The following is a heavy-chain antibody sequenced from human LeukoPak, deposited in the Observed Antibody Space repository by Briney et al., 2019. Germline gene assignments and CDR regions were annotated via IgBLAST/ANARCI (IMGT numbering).Heavy chain of an antibody. Sequence: GGSLRLSCAASGFTFSSYAMSWVRQAPGKGLEWVAVIWYDGTNKYYADSVKGRFTISRDNSKNTLYLQMNSLRAEDTAVYYCARDQRGFSYSKYYFDYWGQGTLVTVSS. CDR1: GFTFSSYA. J-gene: IGHJ4*02. D-gene: IGHD5-18*01. CDR3: ARDQRGFSYSKYYFDY. V-gene: IGHV3-33*08. CDR2: IWYDGTNK.